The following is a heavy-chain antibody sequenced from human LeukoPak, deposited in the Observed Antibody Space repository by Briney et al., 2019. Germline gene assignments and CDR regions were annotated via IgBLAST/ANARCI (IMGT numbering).Heavy chain of an antibody. Sequence: SETLSLTCTVSGGSISSSSYYWGWIRQPPGKGLEWIGCVYYSGSTYYNPSLKSRVTISVDTSKNQFSLKLSSVTAADTAVYFCTRLLHDSRGYYYFDYWGQGTLATVSS. CDR3: TRLLHDSRGYYYFDY. CDR1: GGSISSSSYY. CDR2: VYYSGST. V-gene: IGHV4-39*01. D-gene: IGHD3-22*01. J-gene: IGHJ4*02.